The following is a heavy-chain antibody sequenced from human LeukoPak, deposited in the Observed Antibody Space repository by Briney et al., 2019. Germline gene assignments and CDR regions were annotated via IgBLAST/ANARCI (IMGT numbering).Heavy chain of an antibody. CDR3: AKGRVWFGELLFTMDV. D-gene: IGHD3-10*01. V-gene: IGHV3-53*05. CDR2: IHSGGNI. J-gene: IGHJ6*02. CDR1: GLSISDNY. Sequence: GGSLRLSCAASGLSISDNYMSWVRQAPGKGLEWVSIIHSGGNIYYADSVKGRFTISRENSKNTLYLQMNSLRGEDTAVYYCAKGRVWFGELLFTMDVWGQGTTVTVSS.